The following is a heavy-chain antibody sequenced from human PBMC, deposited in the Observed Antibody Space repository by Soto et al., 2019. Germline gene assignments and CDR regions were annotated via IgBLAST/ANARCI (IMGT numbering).Heavy chain of an antibody. CDR1: GFVFSAYV. J-gene: IGHJ4*02. Sequence: QVHLVESGGGVVQPGTSLRLSCATSGFVFSAYVMHWVRQAPGKGLEWVAMISHDEYYIYYADSVKGRFTISRDNSKDTLYLQMSNLRPEDTAMYYCARDTERLKFGDIDFWGQGTLVTVSS. D-gene: IGHD3-16*01. CDR2: ISHDEYYI. V-gene: IGHV3-30*19. CDR3: ARDTERLKFGDIDF.